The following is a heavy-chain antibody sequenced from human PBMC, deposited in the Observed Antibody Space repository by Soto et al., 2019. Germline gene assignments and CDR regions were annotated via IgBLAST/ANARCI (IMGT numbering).Heavy chain of an antibody. Sequence: EVQLVESGGGLVQPGGSLRLSCAASGFTFSDHYMDWVRQAPGKGLEWVARSRNRVNSHTTEYAACVKGRFTISRHESTISLYLQMNSLTIEHTPVYYCTPVLLGGAPPHTFPGMDVSGHGPAVTVSS. V-gene: IGHV3-72*01. J-gene: IGHJ6*01. D-gene: IGHD2-21*01. CDR1: GFTFSDHY. CDR3: TPVLLGGAPPHTFPGMDV. CDR2: SRNRVNSHTT.